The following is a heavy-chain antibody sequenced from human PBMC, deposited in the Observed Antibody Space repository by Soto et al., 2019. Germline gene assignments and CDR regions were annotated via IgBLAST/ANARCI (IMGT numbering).Heavy chain of an antibody. CDR1: GCTFSSYS. V-gene: IGHV3-48*01. J-gene: IGHJ6*02. CDR3: ARDFVVGGPTINYYYGMDV. CDR2: ISSNSGTM. D-gene: IGHD1-26*01. Sequence: PGGSLRLSGAASGCTFSSYSMNWVRQAPGKGLEWVSYISSNSGTMYYADSVKGRFTISRDNAKNSLYLQMNSLGAEDTAVYYCARDFVVGGPTINYYYGMDVWGQGTTVTVSS.